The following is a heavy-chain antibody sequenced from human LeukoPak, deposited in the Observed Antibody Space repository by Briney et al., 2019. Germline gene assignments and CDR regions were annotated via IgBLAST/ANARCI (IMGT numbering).Heavy chain of an antibody. D-gene: IGHD5-12*01. CDR3: ARMEGDSGYATH. Sequence: SETLSLTCNASGGSISTYYWSWIRQPPGKGLEWIGYINYSGTTNYNPSLKNRVTISLDTSKNQFSLNVSCVTAADTAVYYCARMEGDSGYATHWGQGTLVTVSS. V-gene: IGHV4-59*08. J-gene: IGHJ4*02. CDR2: INYSGTT. CDR1: GGSISTYY.